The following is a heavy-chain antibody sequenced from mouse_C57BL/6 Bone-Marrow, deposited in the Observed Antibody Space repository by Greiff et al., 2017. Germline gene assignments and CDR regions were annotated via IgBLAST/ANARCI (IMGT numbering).Heavy chain of an antibody. J-gene: IGHJ3*01. Sequence: EVQLVESGGDLVKPGGSLKLSCAASGFTFRSYGMSWVRQTPDKRLAWVATLSSGGSYTYYPDNVTGRFTISRDNAKNTLYLQMSSLMSEDTTMIYCARGDRRTWFAYWGQGTLVTVSA. CDR2: LSSGGSYT. V-gene: IGHV5-6*01. D-gene: IGHD2-14*01. CDR1: GFTFRSYG. CDR3: ARGDRRTWFAY.